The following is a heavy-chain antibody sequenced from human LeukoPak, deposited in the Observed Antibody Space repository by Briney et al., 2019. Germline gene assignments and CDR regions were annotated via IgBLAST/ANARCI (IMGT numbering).Heavy chain of an antibody. CDR1: GFTFSNYA. V-gene: IGHV3-23*01. Sequence: GGSLRLSCAASGFTFSNYAMSWVRQAPGEGLEWVSGISGSGDSSYYADSVKGRFTISRDNSKNTLYLQMNSLRAEDTAVYYCAKERRVGVISNWFDPWGQGTLVTVSS. CDR3: AKERRVGVISNWFDP. D-gene: IGHD2-8*01. CDR2: ISGSGDSS. J-gene: IGHJ5*02.